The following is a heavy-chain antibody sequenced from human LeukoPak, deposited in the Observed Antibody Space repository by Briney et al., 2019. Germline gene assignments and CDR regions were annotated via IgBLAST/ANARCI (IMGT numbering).Heavy chain of an antibody. CDR1: GGSFSGYY. J-gene: IGHJ3*02. CDR2: INHSGST. D-gene: IGHD2-21*01. V-gene: IGHV4-34*01. CDR3: ARAGRSYRGGDCYAFDI. Sequence: PSETLSLTCAVYGGSFSGYYWSWIRQPPGKGLEWIGEINHSGSTNYNPSLKSRVTISVDTSKDQFSLKLSSVTAADTAVYYCARAGRSYRGGDCYAFDIWGQGTMVTVSS.